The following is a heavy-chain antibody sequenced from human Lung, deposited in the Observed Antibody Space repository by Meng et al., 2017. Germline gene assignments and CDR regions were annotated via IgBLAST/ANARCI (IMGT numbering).Heavy chain of an antibody. CDR1: GFTFSNYS. CDR3: ARFETVGVATGDF. CDR2: ISSDSRYI. V-gene: IGHV3-21*01. Sequence: EVQLVESGGGLVTPGGSLRLSCAASGFTFSNYSMNWVRQAQGKGLEWVSSISSDSRYIFYADSVKGRFTISRDNAKNSLYLQMNSLSPEDTAVFYCARFETVGVATGDFWGQGTLVTVSS. D-gene: IGHD2-15*01. J-gene: IGHJ4*02.